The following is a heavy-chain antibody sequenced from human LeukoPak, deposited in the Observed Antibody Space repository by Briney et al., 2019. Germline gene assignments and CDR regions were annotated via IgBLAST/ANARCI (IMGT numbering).Heavy chain of an antibody. J-gene: IGHJ6*02. Sequence: SETLSLTCTVSGGSISSYYWSWIRQPPGKGLEWIGYIYYSGSTNYNPSLKSRVTISVDTSKNQFSLKLSAVTAADPAVYYWSRHKAKYYDILTGYPNAYYGMDVWGQGATVTVSS. V-gene: IGHV4-59*08. CDR3: SRHKAKYYDILTGYPNAYYGMDV. CDR2: IYYSGST. D-gene: IGHD3-9*01. CDR1: GGSISSYY.